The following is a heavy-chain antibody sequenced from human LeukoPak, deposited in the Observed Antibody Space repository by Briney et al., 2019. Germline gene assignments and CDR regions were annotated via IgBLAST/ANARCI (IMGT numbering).Heavy chain of an antibody. Sequence: PGRSLRLSCAASGFTFSSYGMHWVRQAPGKGLEWVAVISYDGSNKYYADSVKGRFTISRDNSKNTLHLQMNSLRAEDTAVYYCAKDYLHDYGDYVLDAFDIWGQGTMVTVSS. D-gene: IGHD4-17*01. V-gene: IGHV3-30*18. J-gene: IGHJ3*02. CDR1: GFTFSSYG. CDR3: AKDYLHDYGDYVLDAFDI. CDR2: ISYDGSNK.